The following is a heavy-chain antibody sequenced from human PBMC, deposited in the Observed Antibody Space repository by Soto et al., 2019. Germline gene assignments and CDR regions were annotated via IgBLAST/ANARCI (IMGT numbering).Heavy chain of an antibody. CDR1: GFTFSSYS. CDR3: ERSVAVAALDS. CDR2: ISYDVNKK. Sequence: GGSLRLSCAASGFTFSSYSFHWVRQAPGKGLEWVAVISYDVNKKYYEDSVKGRFSISRDTSKNTLYLQMSSLRAEDTAVYYCERSVAVAALDSWGQGTLVTVSS. J-gene: IGHJ4*02. D-gene: IGHD6-19*01. V-gene: IGHV3-30*04.